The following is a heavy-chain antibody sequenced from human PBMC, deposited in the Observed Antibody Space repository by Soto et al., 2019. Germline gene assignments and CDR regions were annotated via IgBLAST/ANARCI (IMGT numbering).Heavy chain of an antibody. J-gene: IGHJ5*02. Sequence: TLSLTCAVYGGSFSGYYWSWIRQPPGKGLEWIGEINHSGSTNYNPSLKSRVTISVDTSKNQFSLKLSSVTAADTAVYYCARVAGRLWFGELLRWFDPWGQGTLVTVSS. CDR3: ARVAGRLWFGELLRWFDP. V-gene: IGHV4-34*01. CDR1: GGSFSGYY. CDR2: INHSGST. D-gene: IGHD3-10*01.